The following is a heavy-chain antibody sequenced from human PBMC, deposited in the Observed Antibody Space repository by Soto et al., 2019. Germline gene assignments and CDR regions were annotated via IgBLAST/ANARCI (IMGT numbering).Heavy chain of an antibody. CDR1: GFTFRNYG. CDR3: ARDQLYYNDISGRPLNAFDV. D-gene: IGHD3-22*01. V-gene: IGHV3-48*01. Sequence: EVDLVESGGGLVQSGGSLRLSCAASGFTFRNYGMNWVHQAPGKGLEWVSYIGIGSSTKYYADSAKGRFTISRDNAKNSLYLQMNSLRAEDTAVYYCARDQLYYNDISGRPLNAFDVWGQGTMVTVSS. J-gene: IGHJ3*01. CDR2: IGIGSSTK.